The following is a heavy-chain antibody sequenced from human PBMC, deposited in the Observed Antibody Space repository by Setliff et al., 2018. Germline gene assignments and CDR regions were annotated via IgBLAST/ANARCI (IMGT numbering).Heavy chain of an antibody. V-gene: IGHV1-69*05. Sequence: GASVKVSCKASGDSFSNYAISWVRQAPGQGLEWMGGNIPMFGTPAYTQKFQDRVTITTDESTSTAYMELNSLTSEDTAVYYCARSPAVLGIVYLDPWGQGTLVTVSS. CDR3: ARSPAVLGIVYLDP. CDR1: GDSFSNYA. J-gene: IGHJ5*02. D-gene: IGHD2-15*01. CDR2: NIPMFGTP.